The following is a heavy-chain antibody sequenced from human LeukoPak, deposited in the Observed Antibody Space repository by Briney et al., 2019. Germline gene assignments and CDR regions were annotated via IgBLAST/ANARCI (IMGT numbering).Heavy chain of an antibody. D-gene: IGHD2-15*01. Sequence: GGSLRLSCAVSGFTVSSNYMSWFRQAPGKGLEWVSVIYSGGSIYYADSVKGRFTISRDHSKNTVYLQMNSLRAEDTAVYYCARYYCSGGSCFFDYWGQGTLVTVSS. V-gene: IGHV3-53*01. CDR1: GFTVSSNY. CDR2: IYSGGSI. J-gene: IGHJ4*02. CDR3: ARYYCSGGSCFFDY.